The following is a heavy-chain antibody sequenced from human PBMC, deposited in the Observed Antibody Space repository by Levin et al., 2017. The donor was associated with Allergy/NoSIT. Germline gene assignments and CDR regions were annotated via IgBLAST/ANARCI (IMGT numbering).Heavy chain of an antibody. CDR2: IYSDGSST. Sequence: PSETLSLTCAASGFTFSSYWMHWVRQAPGKGLVWVSRIYSDGSSTSYADSVKGRFTISRDNAKNTLYLQMNSLRAEDTAVYYCARVQGVGYLLEVDAFDIWGQGTMVTVSS. CDR3: ARVQGVGYLLEVDAFDI. J-gene: IGHJ3*02. D-gene: IGHD3-10*01. CDR1: GFTFSSYW. V-gene: IGHV3-74*01.